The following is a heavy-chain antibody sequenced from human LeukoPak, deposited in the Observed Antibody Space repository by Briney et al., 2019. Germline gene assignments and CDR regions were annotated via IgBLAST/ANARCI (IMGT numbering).Heavy chain of an antibody. V-gene: IGHV4-59*01. J-gene: IGHJ5*02. CDR3: AREGSPWGYYDSSGYYYWFDP. D-gene: IGHD3-22*01. CDR2: IYYSGST. Sequence: SETLSLTCTVSGGSISSYYWSWIRQPPGKGLEWIGYIYYSGSTNYNPSLKSRVTILVDTSKNQFSLKLSSVTAADTAVYYCAREGSPWGYYDSSGYYYWFDPWGQGTLVTVSS. CDR1: GGSISSYY.